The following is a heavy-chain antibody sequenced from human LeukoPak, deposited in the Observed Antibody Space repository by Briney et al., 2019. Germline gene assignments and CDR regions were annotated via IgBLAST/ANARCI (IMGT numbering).Heavy chain of an antibody. CDR2: ISYDGSNK. V-gene: IGHV3-30-3*01. CDR1: GFTFSSYA. D-gene: IGHD4-23*01. CDR3: ARDLRFRVVPPIYYYYGMDV. Sequence: GGSLRLSCAASGFTFSSYAMRWVRQAPGKGLEWGAVISYDGSNKYYADSVKGRVTISRDNSKNTLYLQMNSLRAEDTAVYYCARDLRFRVVPPIYYYYGMDVWGQGTTVTVSS. J-gene: IGHJ6*02.